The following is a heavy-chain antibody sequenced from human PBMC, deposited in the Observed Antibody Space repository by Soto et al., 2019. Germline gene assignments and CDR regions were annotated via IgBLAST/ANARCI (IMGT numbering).Heavy chain of an antibody. J-gene: IGHJ4*02. Sequence: QVQLVESGGGVVQPGRSLRLSCAASGFTFSTYGMHWVRQAPGKGLEWVAVISYDGVNKYYADSVKGRFTISRDNSKNTLYLQMNSLSAEDTAVYYCAKSVYNWNDGFFDYWGPGTLVTVSS. CDR3: AKSVYNWNDGFFDY. V-gene: IGHV3-30*18. D-gene: IGHD1-1*01. CDR1: GFTFSTYG. CDR2: ISYDGVNK.